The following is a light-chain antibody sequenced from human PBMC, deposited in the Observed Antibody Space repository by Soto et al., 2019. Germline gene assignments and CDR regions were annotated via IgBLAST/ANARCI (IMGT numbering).Light chain of an antibody. V-gene: IGLV2-14*01. CDR1: SSDVGGYKF. CDR3: CSYTSSSTYV. CDR2: DVS. Sequence: HSVLTQPASVSGSPGQSITISCTGTSSDVGGYKFVSWYQQHPGRAPKVIISDVSHRPSGVSNRFSGSKSGNTASLTISGLQAEDEADYYCCSYTSSSTYVFGTGTKLTVL. J-gene: IGLJ1*01.